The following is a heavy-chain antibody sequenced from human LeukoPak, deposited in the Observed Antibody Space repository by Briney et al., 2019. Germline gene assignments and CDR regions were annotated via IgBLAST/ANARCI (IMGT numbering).Heavy chain of an antibody. J-gene: IGHJ4*02. CDR2: IYHSGST. CDR1: GYSLTSGYY. D-gene: IGHD3-9*01. CDR3: AGDYDILTGYYPGY. V-gene: IGHV4-38-2*02. Sequence: SETLSLTCTVSGYSLTSGYYWGWIRQPPGKGLEWIGSIYHSGSTFYNPSLKSRVTISVDPSKNQFSLKLSSVTAADTAVYYCAGDYDILTGYYPGYWGQGTLVTVSS.